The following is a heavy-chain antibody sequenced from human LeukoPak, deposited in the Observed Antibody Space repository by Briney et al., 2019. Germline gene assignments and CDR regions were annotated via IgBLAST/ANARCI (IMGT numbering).Heavy chain of an antibody. J-gene: IGHJ4*02. Sequence: GGSLRLSCAASGFTFSSYAMSWVRQAPGKGLEWVSAISGSGGSTYYADSVKGRFTISRDNSKNTLYLQMNSLRAEDTAVYYCARVLGSSWKGLDYWGQGTLVTVSS. V-gene: IGHV3-23*01. CDR1: GFTFSSYA. CDR2: ISGSGGST. D-gene: IGHD6-13*01. CDR3: ARVLGSSWKGLDY.